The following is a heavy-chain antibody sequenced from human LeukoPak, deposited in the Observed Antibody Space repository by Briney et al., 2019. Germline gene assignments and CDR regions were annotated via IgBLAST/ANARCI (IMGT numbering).Heavy chain of an antibody. CDR3: ARGRGGRLSASNWFDT. CDR2: IYYSGST. Sequence: SETLSLTCTVSGGSISSSSYYWGWIRQPPGKGLEWIGSIYYSGSTYYNPSLKSRVTISVDTSKNQFSLKLSSVTATDTAIYFCARGRGGRLSASNWFDTWGQGILVTVSS. D-gene: IGHD2/OR15-2a*01. V-gene: IGHV4-39*07. J-gene: IGHJ5*02. CDR1: GGSISSSSYY.